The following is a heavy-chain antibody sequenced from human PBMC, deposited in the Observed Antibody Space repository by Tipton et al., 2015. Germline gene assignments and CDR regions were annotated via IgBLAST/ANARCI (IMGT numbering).Heavy chain of an antibody. CDR2: ICGSGGST. D-gene: IGHD1/OR15-1a*01. V-gene: IGHV3-23*01. Sequence: SLRLSCAASGFTFSSYAMSWVRQAPGKGLEWVSAICGSGGSTYYADSVKGRFTISRDNSKNTLYLQMNSLRAEDTAVYYCAKDSVSGTGTVLGYFGMDVWGQGTTVTVSS. J-gene: IGHJ6*02. CDR1: GFTFSSYA. CDR3: AKDSVSGTGTVLGYFGMDV.